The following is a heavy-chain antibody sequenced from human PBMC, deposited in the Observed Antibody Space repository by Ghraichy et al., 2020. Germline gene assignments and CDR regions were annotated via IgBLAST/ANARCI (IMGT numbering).Heavy chain of an antibody. D-gene: IGHD6-6*01. V-gene: IGHV4-61*02. CDR1: GGSISSGSYY. CDR2: IYTSGST. Sequence: SETLSLTCTVSGGSISSGSYYWSWIRQPAGKGLEWIGRIYTSGSTNYNPSLKSRVTMSVDTSKNQFSLKLSSVTAADTAVYYCARGAPEGQLVPLFDYWGQGTLVTVSS. J-gene: IGHJ4*02. CDR3: ARGAPEGQLVPLFDY.